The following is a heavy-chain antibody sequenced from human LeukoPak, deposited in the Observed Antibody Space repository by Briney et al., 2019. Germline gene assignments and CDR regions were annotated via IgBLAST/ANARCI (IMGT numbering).Heavy chain of an antibody. CDR3: ATGPSNYYYGMDV. J-gene: IGHJ6*02. CDR2: INHSGST. D-gene: IGHD1-1*01. CDR1: GGHSSGYY. Sequence: SETLSITRAVHGGHSSGYYWSWIRQPPGKGLEWIGEINHSGSTNYNPSLKSRVTISVDTSKNQFSLKLSSVTAADTAVYYCATGPSNYYYGMDVWGQGTTVTVSS. V-gene: IGHV4-34*01.